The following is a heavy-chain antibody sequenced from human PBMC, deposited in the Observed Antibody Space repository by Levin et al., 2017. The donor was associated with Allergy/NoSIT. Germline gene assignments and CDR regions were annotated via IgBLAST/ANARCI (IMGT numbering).Heavy chain of an antibody. D-gene: IGHD3-9*01. J-gene: IGHJ3*02. V-gene: IGHV3-66*01. CDR2: IYSGGST. CDR1: GFTVSSNY. Sequence: GGSLRLSCAASGFTVSSNYMSWVRQAPGKGLEWVSVIYSGGSTYYADSVKGRFTISRDNSKNTLYLQMNSLRAEDTAVYYCARDNPSRNPFDWFDIPGGAFDIWGQGTMVTVSS. CDR3: ARDNPSRNPFDWFDIPGGAFDI.